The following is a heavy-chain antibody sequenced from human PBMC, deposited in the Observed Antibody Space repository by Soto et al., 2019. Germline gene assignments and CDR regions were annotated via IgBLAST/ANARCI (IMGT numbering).Heavy chain of an antibody. Sequence: SETLSLTCTVSGGSISSYYWSWIRQPPGKGLEWIGYIYYSGSTNYNPSLKSRVTISVDTSKNQFSLKLSSVTAADTAVYYCARQEVKGHWDYWGQGTLVTVSS. CDR3: ARQEVKGHWDY. V-gene: IGHV4-59*08. CDR2: IYYSGST. J-gene: IGHJ4*02. CDR1: GGSISSYY.